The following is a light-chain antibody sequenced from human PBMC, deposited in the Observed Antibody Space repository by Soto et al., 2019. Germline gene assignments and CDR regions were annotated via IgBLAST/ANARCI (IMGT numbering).Light chain of an antibody. V-gene: IGKV3-15*01. J-gene: IGKJ2*01. CDR1: QSVSSN. CDR3: QQYDTWPYT. Sequence: EIVMTQSPATLSVSPGERATLSCRASQSVSSNLAWYQQKPGQAPRLLIYGASTRATGIQARFSGSGSGTESTLTISSLQSEDFAVYYCQQYDTWPYTFGQGTKLEIK. CDR2: GAS.